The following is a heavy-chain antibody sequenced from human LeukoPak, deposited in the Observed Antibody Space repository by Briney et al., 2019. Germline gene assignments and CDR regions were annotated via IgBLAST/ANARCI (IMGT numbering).Heavy chain of an antibody. D-gene: IGHD4-17*01. Sequence: SETLSLTCTVSGGSISSGDYYWSWIRQPPGKGLEWIGYIYYSGSTYYNPSLKSRVTISVDTSKNQFSLKLSSVTTAGTAVYYCARALSPYDYGDLRFDYWGQGTLVTVSS. CDR1: GGSISSGDYY. CDR2: IYYSGST. V-gene: IGHV4-30-4*01. J-gene: IGHJ4*02. CDR3: ARALSPYDYGDLRFDY.